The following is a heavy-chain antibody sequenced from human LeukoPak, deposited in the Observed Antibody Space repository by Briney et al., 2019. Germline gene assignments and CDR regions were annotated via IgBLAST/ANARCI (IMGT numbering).Heavy chain of an antibody. V-gene: IGHV4-59*10. CDR3: ARAGGSGWPLY. Sequence: SETLSLTCAVYGGSFSSYYWSWIRQPAGKGLEWIGRIYSSGSTNYNPSLKSRVTMSVDTSKNQFSLKLSSVTAADTAVYFCARAGGSGWPLYWGQGTLVTVSS. CDR1: GGSFSSYY. D-gene: IGHD6-19*01. J-gene: IGHJ4*02. CDR2: IYSSGST.